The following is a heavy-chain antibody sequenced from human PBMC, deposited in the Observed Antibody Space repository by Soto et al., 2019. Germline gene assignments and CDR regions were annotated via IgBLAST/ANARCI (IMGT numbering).Heavy chain of an antibody. V-gene: IGHV4-34*01. CDR1: GGSFSGYY. Sequence: QVQLQQWGAGLLKPSETLSLTCAVYGGSFSGYYWSWIRQPPGKGLEWIGEINHSGSTNYNPSLKSRLTISVDTSKNQFSLKLSSVTAADTAVYYCARKGAFDIWGQGTMVTVSS. CDR3: ARKGAFDI. CDR2: INHSGST. J-gene: IGHJ3*02.